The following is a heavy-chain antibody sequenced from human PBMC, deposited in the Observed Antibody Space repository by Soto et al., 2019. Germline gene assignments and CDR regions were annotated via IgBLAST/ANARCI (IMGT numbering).Heavy chain of an antibody. CDR2: IYSSGSR. D-gene: IGHD2-15*01. CDR3: ARTIVVTVGGIGV. V-gene: IGHV4-30-4*01. J-gene: IGHJ6*02. CDR1: GGSISHAVYY. Sequence: QVQLQESGPGLVKPSQTLSLTCTVSGGSISHAVYYWSWVRRPPGKVLEWIGYIYSSGSRFLTPSLKSRVTMSKDPSKNQFSLRLTSVTAADTAVYYCARTIVVTVGGIGVWGRGTMVSV.